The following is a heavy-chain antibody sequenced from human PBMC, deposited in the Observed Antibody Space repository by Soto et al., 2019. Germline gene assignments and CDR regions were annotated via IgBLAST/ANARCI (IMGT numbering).Heavy chain of an antibody. CDR3: ARDLEVPGTGPFFAY. Sequence: EVQLVESGGGLVQPGGSLRLSCAASGFTVSSNYMSWVRQAPGKGLEWVSVIYSGGSTYYADSVKGRSTTSTDNAKNTLYLQMNSMRAEDTAVYYCARDLEVPGTGPFFAYWGQGTLVTVSS. D-gene: IGHD1-1*01. V-gene: IGHV3-66*01. CDR2: IYSGGST. J-gene: IGHJ4*02. CDR1: GFTVSSNY.